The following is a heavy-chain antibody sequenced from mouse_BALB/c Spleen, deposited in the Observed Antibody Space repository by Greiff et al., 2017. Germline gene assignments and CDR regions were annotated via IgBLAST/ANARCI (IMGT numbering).Heavy chain of an antibody. CDR1: GFTFSSYA. D-gene: IGHD2-3*01. Sequence: EVKVVESGGGLVKPGGSLKLSCAASGFTFSSYAMSWVRQTPEKRLEWVASISSGGSTYYPDSVKGRFTISRDNARNILYLQMSSLRSEDTAMYYCARDGYYYWYFDVWGAGTTVTVSS. CDR3: ARDGYYYWYFDV. CDR2: ISSGGST. J-gene: IGHJ1*01. V-gene: IGHV5-6-5*01.